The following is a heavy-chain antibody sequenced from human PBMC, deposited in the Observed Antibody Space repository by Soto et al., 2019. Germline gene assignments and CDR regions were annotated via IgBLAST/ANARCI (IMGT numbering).Heavy chain of an antibody. CDR2: IIPILGIA. Sequence: ASVKVSCKASGGTFSSYTISWVRQAPGQGLEWMGRIIPILGIANYAQKFQGRVTITADKSTSTAYMELSSLRSEDTAVYYCARNKIQTVEPGPRWYYFDYWGQGTLVTVSS. CDR1: GGTFSSYT. V-gene: IGHV1-69*02. CDR3: ARNKIQTVEPGPRWYYFDY. J-gene: IGHJ4*02. D-gene: IGHD2-15*01.